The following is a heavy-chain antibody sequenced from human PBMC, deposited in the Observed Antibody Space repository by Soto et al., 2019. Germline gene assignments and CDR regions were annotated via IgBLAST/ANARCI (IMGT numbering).Heavy chain of an antibody. Sequence: ASVKVSCKASGYTFTSYAMHWVRQAPGQRLEWMGWINAGNNNIKYLQKFQGRFTISRDNAKNSLYLQVSSLRVEDTAVYYCTRGKTSRPLPPFDFWGQGTLVTVSS. J-gene: IGHJ4*02. CDR1: GYTFTSYA. CDR2: INAGNNNI. V-gene: IGHV1-3*01. D-gene: IGHD6-25*01. CDR3: TRGKTSRPLPPFDF.